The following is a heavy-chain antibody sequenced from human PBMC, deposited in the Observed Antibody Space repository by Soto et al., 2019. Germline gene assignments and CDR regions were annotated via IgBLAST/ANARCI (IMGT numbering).Heavy chain of an antibody. Sequence: PSETLSLTCTVSGGSISSSSYYWGWIRQPPGKGLEWIGSIFYSGSTYYNPSLKSRVTISVDTSKNQFSLKLSSVTAADTAVYYCARHQVVVAAMTNWGQGTLVTVSS. CDR1: GGSISSSSYY. J-gene: IGHJ4*02. CDR2: IFYSGST. CDR3: ARHQVVVAAMTN. D-gene: IGHD2-15*01. V-gene: IGHV4-39*01.